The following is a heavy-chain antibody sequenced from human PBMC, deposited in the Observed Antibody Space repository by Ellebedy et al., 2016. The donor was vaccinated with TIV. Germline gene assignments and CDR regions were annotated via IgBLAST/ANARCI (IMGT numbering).Heavy chain of an antibody. V-gene: IGHV3-66*01. J-gene: IGHJ4*02. CDR2: IYSSGGT. CDR1: GFSVSIHY. D-gene: IGHD2-21*02. CDR3: ARAPRYCGGDCYHFDF. Sequence: GESLKISXAASGFSVSIHYMTWVRQAPGKGLEWVSTIYSSGGTSHADAVKGRFTISRDNGKNTIFVQMNSLRVEDTAVYYCARAPRYCGGDCYHFDFWGRGILVTVSS.